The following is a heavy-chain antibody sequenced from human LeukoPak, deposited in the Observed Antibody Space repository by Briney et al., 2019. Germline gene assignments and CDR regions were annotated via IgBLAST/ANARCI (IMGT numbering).Heavy chain of an antibody. Sequence: PGGSLRLSCAASGFTFSSYAMSWVRRAPGKGLEWVSAISGSGGSTYYADSVKDRFTISRDNSKNTLYLQMNSLRAEDTAVYYCGRDPNGDYIGAFDMWGQGTVVTVSS. CDR3: GRDPNGDYIGAFDM. CDR2: ISGSGGST. J-gene: IGHJ3*02. CDR1: GFTFSSYA. D-gene: IGHD4-17*01. V-gene: IGHV3-23*01.